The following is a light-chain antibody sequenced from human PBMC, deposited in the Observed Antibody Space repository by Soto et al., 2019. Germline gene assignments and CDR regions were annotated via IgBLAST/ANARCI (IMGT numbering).Light chain of an antibody. CDR1: QDIGSV. CDR2: GAS. J-gene: IGKJ5*01. V-gene: IGKV1-8*01. CDR3: QHYLNYPIT. Sequence: AVRVTRCPCSLSASIGDTVTISCRASQDIGSVLAWYQQKPGTAPKVLISGASDLHGGVPSRFSGSGSRTDFTLTITHLQSEDFATYYCQHYLNYPITFGQGTRLEIK.